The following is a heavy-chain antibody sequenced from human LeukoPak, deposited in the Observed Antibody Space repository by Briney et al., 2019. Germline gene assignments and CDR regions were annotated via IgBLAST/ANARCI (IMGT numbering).Heavy chain of an antibody. V-gene: IGHV3-21*01. D-gene: IGHD1-1*01. Sequence: PGGSLRFSCAASGCTFSAYSMNWVRQAPGKGLEWVSSISSGSGYIYYADSVKGRLTISRDNAKNTLYLQMSSLKADDTAVYYCARGGLEPVDCWGQGTLVTVSS. J-gene: IGHJ4*02. CDR2: ISSGSGYI. CDR1: GCTFSAYS. CDR3: ARGGLEPVDC.